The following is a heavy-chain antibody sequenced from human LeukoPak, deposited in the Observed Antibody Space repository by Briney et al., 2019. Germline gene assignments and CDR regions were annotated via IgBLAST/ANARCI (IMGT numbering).Heavy chain of an antibody. D-gene: IGHD5-24*01. CDR1: GGSISSGGYY. Sequence: PSQTLSLTCTVSGGSISSGGYYWSWIRQHPGKGLEWIRYIYYSGSTYYNPSLKSRVTISVDTSKNQFSLKLSSVTAADTAVYYCARSVEMATIQTFDYWGQGTLVTVSS. CDR3: ARSVEMATIQTFDY. CDR2: IYYSGST. J-gene: IGHJ4*02. V-gene: IGHV4-31*03.